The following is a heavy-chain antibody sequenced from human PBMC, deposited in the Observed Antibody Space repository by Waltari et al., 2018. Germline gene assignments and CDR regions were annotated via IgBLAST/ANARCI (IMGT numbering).Heavy chain of an antibody. CDR3: AKNKGFNWNYVLDY. CDR1: GVNSNTLA. Sequence: QLLESGGGLVQPGGSLRLSCEASGVNSNTLAMCWVRQAPGKGLEWVSAIVGSSGTTFYIGSVKVRYTISRDNSKNTLYLQMNSLRAEDTAVYYCAKNKGFNWNYVLDYWGQGTLVTVSS. D-gene: IGHD1-7*01. CDR2: IVGSSGTT. V-gene: IGHV3-23*01. J-gene: IGHJ4*02.